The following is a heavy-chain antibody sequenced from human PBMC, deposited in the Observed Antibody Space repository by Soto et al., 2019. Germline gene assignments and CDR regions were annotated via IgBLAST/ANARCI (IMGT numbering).Heavy chain of an antibody. Sequence: ASVKVSCKASGYTFTSYGISWVRQAPGQGLEWMGWISAYNGNTNYAQKLQGRVTMTTDTSTSTAYMELRSLRSDDTAVYYCASSYSNYALIDYYYYGMDVWGQGTTVTAP. J-gene: IGHJ6*02. CDR2: ISAYNGNT. CDR3: ASSYSNYALIDYYYYGMDV. D-gene: IGHD4-4*01. CDR1: GYTFTSYG. V-gene: IGHV1-18*01.